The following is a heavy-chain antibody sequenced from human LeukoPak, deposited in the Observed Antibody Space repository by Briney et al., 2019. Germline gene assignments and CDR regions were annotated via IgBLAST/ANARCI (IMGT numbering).Heavy chain of an antibody. CDR3: ARVLYGDYPFDY. J-gene: IGHJ4*02. D-gene: IGHD4-17*01. V-gene: IGHV3-20*04. Sequence: GGSLTLSCAAAGFTFDDYDMSWVRQAPGKGMEWVSGINWNGGSTGYADSVKGRFTISRDNAKNSLYLQMNSLRAEATALYYCARVLYGDYPFDYWGQGTLVTVSS. CDR2: INWNGGST. CDR1: GFTFDDYD.